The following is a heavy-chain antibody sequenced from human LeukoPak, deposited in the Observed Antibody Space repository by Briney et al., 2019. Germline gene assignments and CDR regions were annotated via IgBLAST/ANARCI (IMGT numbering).Heavy chain of an antibody. CDR1: GFTFSSYS. J-gene: IGHJ3*02. CDR3: ARGGVPHDAFDI. V-gene: IGHV3-21*01. Sequence: GVSLRLSCAASGFTFSSYSMNWVRQAPGKGLEWVSSISSSSSYIYYADSVKGRFTISRDNAKNSLYLQMNSLRAEGTAVYYCARGGVPHDAFDIWGQGTMVTVSS. CDR2: ISSSSSYI. D-gene: IGHD3-3*01.